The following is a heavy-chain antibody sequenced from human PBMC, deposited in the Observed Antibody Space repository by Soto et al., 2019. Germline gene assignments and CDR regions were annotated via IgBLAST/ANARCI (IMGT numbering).Heavy chain of an antibody. D-gene: IGHD5-18*01. CDR1: GFSLSNARMG. Sequence: QVTLKESGPVLVNPTETLTLTCTVSGFSLSNARMGVSWIRQPPGKALEWLAHIFSNDEKSYSTSLKSRLTISKDTSKSQVVLTMTNMDPVDTATYYCARIDTAMTPDHGQGIDYWGQGTLVTVSS. CDR2: IFSNDEK. J-gene: IGHJ4*02. V-gene: IGHV2-26*01. CDR3: ARIDTAMTPDHGQGIDY.